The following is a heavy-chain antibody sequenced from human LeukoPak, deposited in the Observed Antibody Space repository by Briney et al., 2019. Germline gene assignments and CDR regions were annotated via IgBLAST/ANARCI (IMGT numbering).Heavy chain of an antibody. CDR3: ARRDTYSGSYYCFDY. CDR1: GYTFTSYG. J-gene: IGHJ4*02. CDR2: ISAYNGNT. V-gene: IGHV1-18*01. D-gene: IGHD1-26*01. Sequence: ASVKVSCKASGYTFTSYGISWVRQAPGQGLEWMGWISAYNGNTNYAQKLQGRVTMTTDTSTSTAYMELRSLRSDDTAVYYCARRDTYSGSYYCFDYWGQGTLVTVSS.